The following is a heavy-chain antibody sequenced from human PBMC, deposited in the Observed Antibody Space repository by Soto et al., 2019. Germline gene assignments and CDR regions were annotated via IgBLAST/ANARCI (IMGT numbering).Heavy chain of an antibody. Sequence: GASVKVSCKASGGTFSSYAISWVRQAPGQGLEWMGGIIPIFGTANYAQKFQGRVTITADESTSTAYMELSSLRSEDTAVYYCARDRAYYVFWSGYQSKDYYYYGMDVWGQGTTVTVSS. CDR1: GGTFSSYA. CDR2: IIPIFGTA. V-gene: IGHV1-69*13. CDR3: ARDRAYYVFWSGYQSKDYYYYGMDV. D-gene: IGHD3-3*01. J-gene: IGHJ6*02.